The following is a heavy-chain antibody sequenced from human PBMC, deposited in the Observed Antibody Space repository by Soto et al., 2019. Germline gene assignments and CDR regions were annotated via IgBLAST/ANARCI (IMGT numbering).Heavy chain of an antibody. CDR3: ARDPNYSSGWYSAFDI. Sequence: PGGSLRLSCAASGFTFSSYAMHWVRQAPGKGLEWVAVISYDGSNKYYADSVKDRFTISRDNSKNTLYLQMNSLRAEDTAVYYCARDPNYSSGWYSAFDIWGQGTMVTVSS. CDR2: ISYDGSNK. CDR1: GFTFSSYA. V-gene: IGHV3-30-3*01. D-gene: IGHD6-19*01. J-gene: IGHJ3*02.